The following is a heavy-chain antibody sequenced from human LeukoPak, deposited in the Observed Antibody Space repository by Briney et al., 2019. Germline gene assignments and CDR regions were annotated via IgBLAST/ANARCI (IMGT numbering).Heavy chain of an antibody. D-gene: IGHD4-23*01. Sequence: TSETLSLTCTVSGGSISSSTSYWGWIRQPPGKGLEWIGSIYYSGSTYHNPSLKSRVTISVDTSKNQFSLKLSSVTAADTAVYYCARDIGATTVVRTYYFDYWGQGTLVTVSS. J-gene: IGHJ4*02. CDR3: ARDIGATTVVRTYYFDY. CDR2: IYYSGST. CDR1: GGSISSSTSY. V-gene: IGHV4-39*07.